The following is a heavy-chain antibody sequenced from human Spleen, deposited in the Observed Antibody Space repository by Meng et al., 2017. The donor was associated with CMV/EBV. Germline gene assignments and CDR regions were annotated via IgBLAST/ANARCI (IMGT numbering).Heavy chain of an antibody. V-gene: IGHV3-48*03. CDR3: ARGDGILIFDMVYPYYFDY. J-gene: IGHJ4*02. CDR2: ISRSGDII. D-gene: IGHD3/OR15-3a*01. Sequence: GGPLRLSCEVSGFTFRSYEMNWVRQAPGKGLEWISYISRSGDIIYYADSVKGRFTISRDNGKNSLYLHMDSLRAEDTAVYYCARGDGILIFDMVYPYYFDYWGQGVLVTVSS. CDR1: GFTFRSYE.